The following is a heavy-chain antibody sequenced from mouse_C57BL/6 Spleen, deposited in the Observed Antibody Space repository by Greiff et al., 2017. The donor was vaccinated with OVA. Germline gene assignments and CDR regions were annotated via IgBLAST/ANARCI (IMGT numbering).Heavy chain of an antibody. CDR2: ISDGGSYT. CDR1: GFTFSSYA. Sequence: EVKLMESGGGLVKPGGSLKLSCAASGFTFSSYAMSWVRQTPEKRLEWVATISDGGSYTYYPDNVKGRFTISRDNAKNNLYLQMSHLKSEDTAMYYCARESTMITYFDYWGQGTTLTVSS. D-gene: IGHD2-4*01. CDR3: ARESTMITYFDY. J-gene: IGHJ2*01. V-gene: IGHV5-4*03.